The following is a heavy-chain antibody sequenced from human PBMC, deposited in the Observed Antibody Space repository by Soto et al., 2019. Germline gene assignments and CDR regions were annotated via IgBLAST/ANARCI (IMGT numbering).Heavy chain of an antibody. CDR2: INPYTGGT. CDR1: GYTFTGYY. CDR3: ATQFHHCGGDCYRGPYFGMDV. V-gene: IGHV1-2*02. Sequence: GASVKVSCKASGYTFTGYYVLWVRQAPGQGPECMGWINPYTGGTNYAQKFQGRVTMTRDTSISTAYMERSKWISDDTAVYYCATQFHHCGGDCYRGPYFGMDVWGQGTTVTVSS. D-gene: IGHD2-21*02. J-gene: IGHJ6*02.